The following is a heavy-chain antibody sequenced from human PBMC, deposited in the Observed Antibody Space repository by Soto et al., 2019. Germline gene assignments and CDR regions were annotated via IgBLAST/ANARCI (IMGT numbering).Heavy chain of an antibody. J-gene: IGHJ6*02. CDR1: GGSVSSGSYY. CDR3: ARGPGLVTNYYYYGMDV. V-gene: IGHV4-61*01. Sequence: SETLSLTCTVSGGSVSSGSYYWSWIRQPPGKGLEWIGYIYYSGSTNYNPSLKSRVTISVDTSKNQFSLKLSSVTAADTAVYYCARGPGLVTNYYYYGMDVWGQGTTVTVSS. D-gene: IGHD3-16*01. CDR2: IYYSGST.